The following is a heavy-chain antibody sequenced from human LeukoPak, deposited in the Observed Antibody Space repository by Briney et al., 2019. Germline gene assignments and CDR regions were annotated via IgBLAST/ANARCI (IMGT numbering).Heavy chain of an antibody. V-gene: IGHV1-46*03. CDR1: GYTFTSYY. D-gene: IGHD3-22*01. CDR2: ISPSGGST. CDR3: ARDSAHYYDSSGRRKNWFDP. J-gene: IGHJ5*02. Sequence: GASVKVSCKASGYTFTSYYIHWVRQAPGQGLEWMGIISPSGGSTSYAQKFQGRVTMTRDTSTSTVYMELSSLRSEDTAVYYCARDSAHYYDSSGRRKNWFDPWGQGTLVTVSS.